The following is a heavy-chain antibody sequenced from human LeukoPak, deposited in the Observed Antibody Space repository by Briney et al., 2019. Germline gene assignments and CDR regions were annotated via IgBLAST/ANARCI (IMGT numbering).Heavy chain of an antibody. CDR3: ARGVKASRLTYYYGSGSYPPLY. CDR1: GFTFSSYS. Sequence: GGSLRLSCAASGFTFSSYSMNWVRQAPGKGLEWVSSISSSSSYIYYADSVKGRFTISRDNAKNSLYLQMNSLRAEDTAVYYCARGVKASRLTYYYGSGSYPPLYWGQGTLVTVSS. V-gene: IGHV3-21*01. D-gene: IGHD3-10*01. J-gene: IGHJ4*02. CDR2: ISSSSSYI.